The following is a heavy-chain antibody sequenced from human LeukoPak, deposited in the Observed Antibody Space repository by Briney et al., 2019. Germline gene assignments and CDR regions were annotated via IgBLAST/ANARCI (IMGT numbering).Heavy chain of an antibody. Sequence: SQTPSLTCTVSGGSISSGGYYWSWIRQHPGKGLEWIGYIYYSGSTYYNPSLKSRVTISVDTSKNQFSLKLSSVTAADTAVYYCARDMITFGGSYDYWGQGTLVTVSS. D-gene: IGHD3-16*01. J-gene: IGHJ4*02. V-gene: IGHV4-31*03. CDR2: IYYSGST. CDR3: ARDMITFGGSYDY. CDR1: GGSISSGGYY.